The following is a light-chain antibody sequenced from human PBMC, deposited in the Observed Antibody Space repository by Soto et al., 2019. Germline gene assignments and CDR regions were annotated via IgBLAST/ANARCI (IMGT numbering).Light chain of an antibody. V-gene: IGKV3-20*01. CDR1: QSVSRTY. Sequence: EIVLTQSPDTLSLSPGERATLSCRASQSVSRTYLAWYQQKPVQAPRLLIYATSSRATGIPDRFSGSGSGTDFTLTISRLEPEDFAVYYCQQYGRSGTFGQGTKVEIK. CDR2: ATS. CDR3: QQYGRSGT. J-gene: IGKJ1*01.